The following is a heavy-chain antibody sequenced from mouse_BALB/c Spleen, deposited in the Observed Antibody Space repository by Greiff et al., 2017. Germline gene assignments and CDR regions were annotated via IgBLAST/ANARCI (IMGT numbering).Heavy chain of an antibody. Sequence: QVQLQQPGAELVKPGASVKLSCKASGYTFTSYWMHWVKQRPGQGLEWIGEINPSNGRTNYNEKFKSKATLTVDKSSSTAYMQLSSLTSEDSAVYYCARRGYDGNAMDYWGQGTSVTVSS. D-gene: IGHD2-2*01. CDR1: GYTFTSYW. CDR3: ARRGYDGNAMDY. J-gene: IGHJ4*01. V-gene: IGHV1S81*02. CDR2: INPSNGRT.